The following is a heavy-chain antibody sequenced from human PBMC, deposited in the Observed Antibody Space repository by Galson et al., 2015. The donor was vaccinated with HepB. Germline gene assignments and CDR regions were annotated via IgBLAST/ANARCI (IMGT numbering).Heavy chain of an antibody. J-gene: IGHJ3*02. V-gene: IGHV5-10-1*01. D-gene: IGHD6-13*01. Sequence: QSGAEVKKPVESLRISCKGSGYSFTSYWISWVRQMPGKGLEWMGRIDPSDSYTNYSPSFQGHVTISADKSISTAYLQWSSLKASDTAMYYCARLGGIAAAGNSLVGAFDIWGQGTMVTVSS. CDR3: ARLGGIAAAGNSLVGAFDI. CDR2: IDPSDSYT. CDR1: GYSFTSYW.